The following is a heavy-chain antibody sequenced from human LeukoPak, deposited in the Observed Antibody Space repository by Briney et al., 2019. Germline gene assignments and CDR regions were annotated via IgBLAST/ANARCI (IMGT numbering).Heavy chain of an antibody. CDR2: ISAYNGNT. Sequence: ASVKVSCKASGYTFTSYGISWVRQAPGQGLEWMGWISAYNGNTNYAQKLQGRVTMTTDTSTSTAYMELRSLRSDDTAVYYCAREGYYGSGSYYNRSPFDYWGQGTLVTVSP. J-gene: IGHJ4*02. CDR3: AREGYYGSGSYYNRSPFDY. V-gene: IGHV1-18*04. CDR1: GYTFTSYG. D-gene: IGHD3-10*01.